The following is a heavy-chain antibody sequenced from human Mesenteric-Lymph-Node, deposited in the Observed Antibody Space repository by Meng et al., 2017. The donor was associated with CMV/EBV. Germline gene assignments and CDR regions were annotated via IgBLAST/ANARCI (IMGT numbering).Heavy chain of an antibody. CDR1: GFTFDDYG. V-gene: IGHV3-20*04. J-gene: IGHJ6*02. CDR2: INWNGGST. D-gene: IGHD1-14*01. Sequence: GESLKISCAASGFTFDDYGMSWVRQAPGKGLEWVSGINWNGGSTGYADSVKGRFTISRDNAKNSLYLQMNSLRAEDTALYYCAKDISGYYYYYGMDVWGQGTTVTVSS. CDR3: AKDISGYYYYYGMDV.